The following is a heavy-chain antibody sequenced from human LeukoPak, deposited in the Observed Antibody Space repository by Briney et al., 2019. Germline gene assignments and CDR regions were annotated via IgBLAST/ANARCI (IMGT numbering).Heavy chain of an antibody. CDR1: GFIFSSYW. CDR3: ARGHLGLDY. V-gene: IGHV3-74*01. CDR2: INSDGSST. D-gene: IGHD3/OR15-3a*01. Sequence: GGSLRLSCAASGFIFSSYWMHWARQAPGKGLVWVARINSDGSSTDYADSVKGRFTISRDNAKNSLYLQMNSLRAEDTAVYYCARGHLGLDYWGQGTLVTVSS. J-gene: IGHJ4*02.